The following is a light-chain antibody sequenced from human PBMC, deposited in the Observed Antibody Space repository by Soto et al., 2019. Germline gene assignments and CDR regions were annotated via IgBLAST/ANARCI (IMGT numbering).Light chain of an antibody. Sequence: ETVMTQSPATLSVSPGERATLSCRASQSVSSNLAWYQQKPGQAPRLLIYGASTRASGIPGRFSGSGSGTEFTLTISSLQSEDFAVYYCQQYNNWPPITFGQGTRLEIK. J-gene: IGKJ5*01. CDR2: GAS. V-gene: IGKV3-15*01. CDR1: QSVSSN. CDR3: QQYNNWPPIT.